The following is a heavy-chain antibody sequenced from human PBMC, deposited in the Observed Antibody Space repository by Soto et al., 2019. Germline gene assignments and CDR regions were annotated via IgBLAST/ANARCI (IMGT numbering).Heavy chain of an antibody. CDR1: GGSFSGYY. D-gene: IGHD2-2*01. Sequence: QVQLQQWGAGLLKPSETLSLTCAVYGGSFSGYYWSWIRQPPGKGLEWIGEINHSGSTNYNPSLKSRVTISVDTSKNQFSLKLSSVTAADTAVYYCARLGTGVVVPAAMLDSWGQGTLVTVSS. CDR2: INHSGST. J-gene: IGHJ4*02. CDR3: ARLGTGVVVPAAMLDS. V-gene: IGHV4-34*01.